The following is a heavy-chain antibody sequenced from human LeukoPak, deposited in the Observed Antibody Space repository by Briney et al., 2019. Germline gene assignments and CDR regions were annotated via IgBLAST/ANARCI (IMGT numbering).Heavy chain of an antibody. V-gene: IGHV3-30-3*01. D-gene: IGHD3-10*01. Sequence: GGSLRLSCAASGFTFSSYAMHWVRQAPGKGLEWVAVISYDGSNKYYADSVKGRFTISRDNSKNTLYLQMNSLRAEDTAVYYCAREGLKFGNLDYWGQGTLVTVSS. CDR3: AREGLKFGNLDY. J-gene: IGHJ4*02. CDR1: GFTFSSYA. CDR2: ISYDGSNK.